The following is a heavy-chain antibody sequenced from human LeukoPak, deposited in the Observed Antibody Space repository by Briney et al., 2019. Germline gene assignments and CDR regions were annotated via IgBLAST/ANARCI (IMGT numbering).Heavy chain of an antibody. V-gene: IGHV3-15*01. CDR1: GFTFNNAW. J-gene: IGHJ4*02. CDR3: TTHPSLIIAAD. CDR2: IKTKTDGGTT. Sequence: SGGSLRLSCATSGFTFNNAWMSWVRQAPGKGLEWVGRIKTKTDGGTTDYAAPVKGGFTISRDDSKNTLYLQMNGLKTEDTAVYYCTTHPSLIIAADWGQGTLVTVSS. D-gene: IGHD6-25*01.